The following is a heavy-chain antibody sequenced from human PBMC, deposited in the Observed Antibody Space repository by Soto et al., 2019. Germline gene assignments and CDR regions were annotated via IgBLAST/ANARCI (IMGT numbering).Heavy chain of an antibody. CDR2: IYYSGST. CDR3: ARRDYDFWSGYYTGHYYYGMDV. D-gene: IGHD3-3*01. J-gene: IGHJ6*01. CDR1: DGSINIRSYA. V-gene: IGHV4-39*01. Sequence: SENPAITSTFSDGSINIRSYAMGWIRQPPGKGLAWSGSIYYSGSTYYNPSLKSRVTISVDTSKNQFSLKLSSVTAADTAVYYCARRDYDFWSGYYTGHYYYGMDVWGQGTTVTGSS.